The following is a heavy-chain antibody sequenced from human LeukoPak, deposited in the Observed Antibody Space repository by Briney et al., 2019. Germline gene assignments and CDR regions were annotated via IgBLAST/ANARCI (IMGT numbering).Heavy chain of an antibody. D-gene: IGHD2-15*01. J-gene: IGHJ6*03. CDR2: IIPIFGTA. CDR3: AAPREYCSGGSCYYYYYMDV. Sequence: SVKVSCKASGGTFSSYAISWVRQAPGQGLEWMGGIIPIFGTANYAQKFQGRVTITTDESTSTAYMELSSLRSEDTAVYYCAAPREYCSGGSCYYYYYMDVWGKGATVTVSS. V-gene: IGHV1-69*05. CDR1: GGTFSSYA.